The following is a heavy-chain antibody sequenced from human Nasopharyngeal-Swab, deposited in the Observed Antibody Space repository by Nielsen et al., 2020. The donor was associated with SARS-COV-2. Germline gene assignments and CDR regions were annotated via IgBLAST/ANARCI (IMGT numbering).Heavy chain of an antibody. Sequence: GGSLRLSCAASGFTFSSYGMHWVRQAPGKGLEWVAVISYDGSNKYYADSVKGRFTISRDNSKNTLYLQMNSLRAEGTAVYYCAKETDSSFDYWGQGTLVTVSS. D-gene: IGHD3-22*01. CDR2: ISYDGSNK. V-gene: IGHV3-30*18. J-gene: IGHJ4*02. CDR3: AKETDSSFDY. CDR1: GFTFSSYG.